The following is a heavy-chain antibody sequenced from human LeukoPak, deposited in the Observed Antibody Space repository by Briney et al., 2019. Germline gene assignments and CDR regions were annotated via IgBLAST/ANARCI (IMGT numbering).Heavy chain of an antibody. CDR1: GFTFSSYW. D-gene: IGHD5-18*01. J-gene: IGHJ4*02. Sequence: HAGGSLRLSCAASGFTFSSYWMSWVREAPGKGLEWVANIKQDGSEKYYVDSVKGRFTISRDNAKNSLYLQMNSLRAEDTAVYYCARGGNTAMVPYYFDYWGQGTLVTFSS. CDR2: IKQDGSEK. CDR3: ARGGNTAMVPYYFDY. V-gene: IGHV3-7*01.